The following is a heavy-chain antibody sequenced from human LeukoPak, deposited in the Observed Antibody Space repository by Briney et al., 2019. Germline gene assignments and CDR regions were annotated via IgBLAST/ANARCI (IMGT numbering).Heavy chain of an antibody. CDR1: GGSISSYY. Sequence: SETLSLTCTVSGGSISSYYWSWIRQPAGKGLEWIGRIYTSGSTNYNPSLKSRVTMSVDTSKNQFSLKLSSVTDTDTDVYYCARHVPHSGSYYGFDYWGQGTLVTVSS. J-gene: IGHJ4*02. D-gene: IGHD1-26*01. V-gene: IGHV4-4*07. CDR2: IYTSGST. CDR3: ARHVPHSGSYYGFDY.